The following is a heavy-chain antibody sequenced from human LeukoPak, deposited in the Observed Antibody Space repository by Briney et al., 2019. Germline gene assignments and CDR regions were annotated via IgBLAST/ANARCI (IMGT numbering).Heavy chain of an antibody. J-gene: IGHJ4*02. V-gene: IGHV4-30-4*08. D-gene: IGHD2-2*01. Sequence: PSETLSLTCTVSGGSISSGDYYWSWIRQPPGKGLEWIGYIYYSGSTYYNPSLKSRVTISVDTSKNQFSLKLSSVTAADTAVYYCARADRHQLPNLFDYWGQGALVTVSS. CDR2: IYYSGST. CDR3: ARADRHQLPNLFDY. CDR1: GGSISSGDYY.